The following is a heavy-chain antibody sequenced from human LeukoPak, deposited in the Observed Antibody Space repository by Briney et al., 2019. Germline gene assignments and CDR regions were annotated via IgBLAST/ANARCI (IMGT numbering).Heavy chain of an antibody. J-gene: IGHJ4*02. D-gene: IGHD1-26*01. Sequence: GGSLRLSCAASGFTFSSYWMSWVRQAPGKGLEWVANIKKDGSEKYYVDSVKGRFTISRHNPKKSVYLQMNSLRAEDTAVYFCARYPWVFAYWGQGTLVTVSS. CDR2: IKKDGSEK. CDR3: ARYPWVFAY. CDR1: GFTFSSYW. V-gene: IGHV3-7*01.